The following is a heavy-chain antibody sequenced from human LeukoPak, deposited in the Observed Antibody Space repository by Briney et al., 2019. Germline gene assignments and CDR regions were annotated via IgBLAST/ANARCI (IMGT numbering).Heavy chain of an antibody. Sequence: ASVKVSCKVSGYTLTELSMHWVRQAPGKGLEWMGGFDPEDGETIYAQKFQGRVTMTEDTSTDTAYMELSNLRSEDTAVYYCATWVRFGELSSNYYYGMDVWGQGTTVTVSS. CDR3: ATWVRFGELSSNYYYGMDV. CDR2: FDPEDGET. CDR1: GYTLTELS. D-gene: IGHD3-10*01. V-gene: IGHV1-24*01. J-gene: IGHJ6*02.